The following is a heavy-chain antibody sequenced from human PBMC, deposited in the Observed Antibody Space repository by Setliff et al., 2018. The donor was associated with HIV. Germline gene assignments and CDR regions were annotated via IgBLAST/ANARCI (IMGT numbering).Heavy chain of an antibody. CDR1: GFTFSSYG. D-gene: IGHD3-10*01. CDR3: AKDPTYYYGSGSSPLRPHYYYGMDV. V-gene: IGHV3-30*18. Sequence: GGSLRLSCAASGFTFSSYGMHWVRQAPGKGLEWVAAISYDGSNKYYADSVKGRFTISRDNSKNTLYLQMNSLRAEDTAVYYCAKDPTYYYGSGSSPLRPHYYYGMDVWGQGTTVTVSS. J-gene: IGHJ6*02. CDR2: ISYDGSNK.